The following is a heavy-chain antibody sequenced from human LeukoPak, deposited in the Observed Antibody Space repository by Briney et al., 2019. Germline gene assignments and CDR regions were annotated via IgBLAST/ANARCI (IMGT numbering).Heavy chain of an antibody. CDR2: IWYDGSNK. Sequence: GGSLRLSCAASGFTFSSYGMHWVRQAPGKGLEWVAVIWYDGSNKYYADSVKGRFTISSDNSKNTLYLQMNSLRAEDTAVYYCAKPPVVAVAGLYFDYWGQGTLVTVSS. CDR1: GFTFSSYG. V-gene: IGHV3-33*06. CDR3: AKPPVVAVAGLYFDY. D-gene: IGHD6-19*01. J-gene: IGHJ4*02.